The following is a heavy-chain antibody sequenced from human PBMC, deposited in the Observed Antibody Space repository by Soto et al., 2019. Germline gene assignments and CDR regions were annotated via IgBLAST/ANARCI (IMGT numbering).Heavy chain of an antibody. J-gene: IGHJ4*02. CDR2: ITSSSSYT. CDR1: GFTFSDYY. D-gene: IGHD3-10*01. V-gene: IGHV3-11*05. Sequence: GGSLRLSCAASGFTFSDYYMSWIRQAPGKGLEWVSYITSSSSYTNYADSVKGRFTISRDNAKNSLYLQMISLRAEDTAVYYCARVTGSYQFDYWGQGTLVTVPS. CDR3: ARVTGSYQFDY.